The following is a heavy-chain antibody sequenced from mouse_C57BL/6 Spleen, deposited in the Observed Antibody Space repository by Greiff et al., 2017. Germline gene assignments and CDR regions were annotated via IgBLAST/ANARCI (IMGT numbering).Heavy chain of an antibody. CDR3: AKIYDGYYGYFDV. CDR2: ISYDGSN. CDR1: GYSITSGYY. J-gene: IGHJ1*03. Sequence: EVQRVESGPGLVKPSQSLSLTCSVTGYSITSGYYWNWIRQFPGNKLEWMGYISYDGSNNYNPSLKNRISITRDTSKNQFFLKLNSLTTEDTATYYCAKIYDGYYGYFDVWGTGTTVTVSS. V-gene: IGHV3-6*01. D-gene: IGHD2-3*01.